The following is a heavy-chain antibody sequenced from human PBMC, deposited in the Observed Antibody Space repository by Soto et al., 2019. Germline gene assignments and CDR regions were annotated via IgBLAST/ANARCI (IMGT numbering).Heavy chain of an antibody. Sequence: ILSLTCVVSSYAVESGHYWGWVRQPPGKGLEWVGSIYDSGTTYYNPSLRSRVTISADTSKNQFSLSLTSVTAADTAVYYCARSPQYYTPGSSPFDYWRPGAMVTVSS. CDR3: ARSPQYYTPGSSPFDY. D-gene: IGHD3-3*01. V-gene: IGHV4-38-2*01. CDR1: SYAVESGHY. J-gene: IGHJ4*03. CDR2: IYDSGTT.